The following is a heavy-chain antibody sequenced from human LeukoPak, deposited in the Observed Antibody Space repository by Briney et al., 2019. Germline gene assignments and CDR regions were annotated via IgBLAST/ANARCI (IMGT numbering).Heavy chain of an antibody. CDR2: IYSGGSI. D-gene: IGHD3-22*01. CDR3: ASTYYYDSNGSRLVDY. V-gene: IGHV3-53*01. Sequence: GGSLRLSCAASGFTDSSNYMSWVRQAPGQGLAWVSVIYSGGSIYYADSVKGRFTIPRDNSKNTLYLQMNSLRAEDTAVYYCASTYYYDSNGSRLVDYWGQGTGVTVFS. CDR1: GFTDSSNY. J-gene: IGHJ4*02.